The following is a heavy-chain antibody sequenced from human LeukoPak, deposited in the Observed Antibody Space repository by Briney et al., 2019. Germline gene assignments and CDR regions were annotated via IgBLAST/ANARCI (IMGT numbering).Heavy chain of an antibody. J-gene: IGHJ4*02. Sequence: SETLSLTCTVSGGSISSSSYYWGWIRQPPGKGLEWIGSIYYSGSTYYNPSLKSRVTISVDTSKNQFSLKLSSVTAADTAVYYCARRDIFGYTAMVPVDYWGQGTLVTVSS. CDR2: IYYSGST. V-gene: IGHV4-39*01. CDR1: GGSISSSSYY. D-gene: IGHD5-18*01. CDR3: ARRDIFGYTAMVPVDY.